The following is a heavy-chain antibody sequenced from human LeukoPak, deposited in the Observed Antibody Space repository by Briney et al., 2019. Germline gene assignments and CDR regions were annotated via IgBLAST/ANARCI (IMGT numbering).Heavy chain of an antibody. Sequence: GGSLRLSCAASGFTSSSYGMRWVRQAPGKGLEWVAFIRYDGSNKYYADSVKGRFTISRDNSKNTLYLQMNSLRAEDTAVYYCATYGSGSYYRFDYWGQGTLVTVSS. CDR1: GFTSSSYG. CDR2: IRYDGSNK. CDR3: ATYGSGSYYRFDY. D-gene: IGHD3-10*01. J-gene: IGHJ4*02. V-gene: IGHV3-30*02.